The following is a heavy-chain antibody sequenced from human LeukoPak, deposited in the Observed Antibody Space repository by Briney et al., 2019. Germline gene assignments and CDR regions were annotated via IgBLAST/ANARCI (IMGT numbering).Heavy chain of an antibody. CDR1: GYTLTELS. J-gene: IGHJ4*02. CDR2: FDPEDGET. CDR3: ATFYDREGNFDY. Sequence: ASVTVSFMFSGYTLTELSMHWVRQAPGKGRAWMGGFDPEDGETIYAQEFQGRVTMTEDTSTDTAYMELSSLRSEDTAVYYCATFYDREGNFDYWGQGTLVTVSS. D-gene: IGHD3-22*01. V-gene: IGHV1-24*01.